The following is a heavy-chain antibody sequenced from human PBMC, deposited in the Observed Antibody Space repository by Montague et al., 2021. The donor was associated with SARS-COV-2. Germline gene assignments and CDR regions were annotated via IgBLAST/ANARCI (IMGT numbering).Heavy chain of an antibody. D-gene: IGHD2-2*01. CDR3: ARTIVVVSAASRYFDL. V-gene: IGHV4-59*11. CDR2: FDHSGDT. J-gene: IGHJ2*01. CDR1: GGSISGHY. Sequence: SETLSLTCSVSGGSISGHYWSWIRQPPGKGLEWIGNFDHSGDTKYNPSLKSRATISVDTSKTQFSLKLNSVTAADTAAYYCARTIVVVSAASRYFDLWGRGTLVTVSS.